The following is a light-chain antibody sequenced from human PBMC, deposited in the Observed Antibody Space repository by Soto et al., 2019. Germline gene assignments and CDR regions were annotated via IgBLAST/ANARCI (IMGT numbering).Light chain of an antibody. CDR3: QQTYDSLPIT. V-gene: IGKV1-39*01. J-gene: IGKJ5*01. Sequence: EIQMTQSPSSLSASVGDRVTITCRTSQSINNYLNWYQQKPGKAPKLLIFTASNLQSGVPSRFSGSGSGTDFTLTISSLQPEDFATYYCQQTYDSLPITFGQGTRLEIK. CDR1: QSINNY. CDR2: TAS.